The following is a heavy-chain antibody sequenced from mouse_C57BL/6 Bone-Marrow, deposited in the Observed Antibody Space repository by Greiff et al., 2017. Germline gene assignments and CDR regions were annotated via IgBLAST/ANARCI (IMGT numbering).Heavy chain of an antibody. CDR2: IEPNSGGT. J-gene: IGHJ2*01. V-gene: IGHV1-72*01. Sequence: QVQLQQPGAELVKPGASVKLSCKASGYTFTSYWMHWVKQRPGRGLEWSGRIEPNSGGTKYNEKFKSKATLTVGKPSSTAYMQLSSLTSEDSAVYYCARRYYGSSFDYWGQGTTLTVSS. D-gene: IGHD1-1*01. CDR1: GYTFTSYW. CDR3: ARRYYGSSFDY.